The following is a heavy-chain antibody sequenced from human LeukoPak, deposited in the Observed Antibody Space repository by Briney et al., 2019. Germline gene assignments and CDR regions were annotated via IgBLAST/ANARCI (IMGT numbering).Heavy chain of an antibody. CDR3: ARHDFWSGYPTDY. D-gene: IGHD3-3*01. V-gene: IGHV4-59*01. CDR1: GGSISNYY. Sequence: SETLSLTCTVSGGSISNYYWSWIRQPPGKGLEWIGYIYYSGSTNYNPSLKSRVTISVDTSKNQFSLKLSSVTAADTAVYYCARHDFWSGYPTDYWGQGTLVTVSS. J-gene: IGHJ4*02. CDR2: IYYSGST.